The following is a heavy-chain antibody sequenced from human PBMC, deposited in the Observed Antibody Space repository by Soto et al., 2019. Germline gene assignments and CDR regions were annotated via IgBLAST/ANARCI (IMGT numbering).Heavy chain of an antibody. CDR2: INPSGGST. CDR1: GYTFTSYY. J-gene: IGHJ5*02. CDR3: ARNPYYYGSGSYYREKNWFDP. D-gene: IGHD3-10*01. V-gene: IGHV1-46*03. Sequence: QVQLVQSGAEVKKPGASVKVSCKASGYTFTSYYMHWVRQAPGQGLEWMGIINPSGGSTSYAQKFQGRVTMTRDTSTSTVYMELSSLRSEDTAVYYCARNPYYYGSGSYYREKNWFDPWGQGTLVTVSS.